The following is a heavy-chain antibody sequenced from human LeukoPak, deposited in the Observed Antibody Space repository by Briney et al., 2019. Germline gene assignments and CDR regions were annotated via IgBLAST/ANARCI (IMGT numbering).Heavy chain of an antibody. Sequence: PGGSLRLSCAGSGFTFSNYWVHWVRQAPGKGLVGVSRINEDGSRTDYADFVKGRFTISRDNAKNTLYLQMNSLSAEDTAMYYCARSISGSRELWGQGTLVTVSP. V-gene: IGHV3-74*01. CDR2: INEDGSRT. D-gene: IGHD1-26*01. J-gene: IGHJ4*02. CDR3: ARSISGSREL. CDR1: GFTFSNYW.